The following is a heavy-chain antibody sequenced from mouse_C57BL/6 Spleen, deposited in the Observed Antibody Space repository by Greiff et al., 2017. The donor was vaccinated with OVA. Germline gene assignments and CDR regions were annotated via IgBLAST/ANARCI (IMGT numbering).Heavy chain of an antibody. CDR1: GYTFTSYW. CDR2: IYPGSGST. D-gene: IGHD2-3*01. Sequence: QVQLKQPGAELVKPGASVKMSCKASGYTFTSYWITWVKQRPGQGLEWIGDIYPGSGSTNYNEKFKSKATLTVDTSSSTAYMQLSSLTSEDSAVYYCARGDYDGYPFAYWGQGTLVTVSA. V-gene: IGHV1-55*01. CDR3: ARGDYDGYPFAY. J-gene: IGHJ3*01.